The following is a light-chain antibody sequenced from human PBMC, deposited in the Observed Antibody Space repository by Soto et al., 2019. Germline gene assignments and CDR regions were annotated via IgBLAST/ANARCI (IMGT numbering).Light chain of an antibody. CDR2: AVT. J-gene: IGLJ2*01. Sequence: QSVLAQPASVSGSPGQSITISCTGTSRDVGGYDYVCWYQQYPGKAPKLMIYAVTNRPSGVSNRFSGSKSGNTASLSISGLQAEDEADYYCSSYTSTGTVVFGGGTKLTVL. V-gene: IGLV2-14*01. CDR3: SSYTSTGTVV. CDR1: SRDVGGYDY.